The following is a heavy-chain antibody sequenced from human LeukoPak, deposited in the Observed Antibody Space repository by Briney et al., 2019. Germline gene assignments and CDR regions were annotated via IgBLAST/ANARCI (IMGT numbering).Heavy chain of an antibody. CDR1: GFTFSSYW. J-gene: IGHJ6*02. Sequence: GGSLRLSCAASGFTFSSYWMSWVRQAPGRGLEWVGFIRSTPFGGTTEYAASAKGRFTISRDDSKSIAYLQMNSLKTEDTAVYYCTRDPVAYSGSDYYYYAMDVWGQGTTVTVSS. CDR3: TRDPVAYSGSDYYYYAMDV. V-gene: IGHV3-49*04. D-gene: IGHD6-6*01. CDR2: IRSTPFGGTT.